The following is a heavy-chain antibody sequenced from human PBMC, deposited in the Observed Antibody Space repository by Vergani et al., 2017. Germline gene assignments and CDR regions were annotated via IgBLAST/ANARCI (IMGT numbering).Heavy chain of an antibody. J-gene: IGHJ6*03. D-gene: IGHD1-7*01. V-gene: IGHV1-69*02. CDR1: GGTFGSHT. CDR3: ARPPTVTTLRADYYYYYMDV. CDR2: VIPHLVIT. Sequence: QVQLEQSGAEVKKPGSSVTVSCRASGGTFGSHTISWVRQAPGQGLEWVGRVIPHLVITTLAQHLQGRVIITADKSTDTAYMELISLRPEDTAVYYCARPPTVTTLRADYYYYYMDVWGKGTTVTVSS.